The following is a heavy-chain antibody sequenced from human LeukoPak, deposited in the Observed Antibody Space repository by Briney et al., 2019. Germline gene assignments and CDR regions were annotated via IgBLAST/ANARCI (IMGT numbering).Heavy chain of an antibody. D-gene: IGHD6-13*01. J-gene: IGHJ4*02. CDR2: IYTSGST. V-gene: IGHV4-61*02. CDR3: ARNSIAAAGYPDY. Sequence: SETLSLTCTVSGGSISSGSYYWSWIRQPAGKGLEWIGRIYTSGSTNYNPSLKSRVTISVDTSKNQFSLKLSSVTAADTAVYCCARNSIAAAGYPDYWGQGTLVTVSS. CDR1: GGSISSGSYY.